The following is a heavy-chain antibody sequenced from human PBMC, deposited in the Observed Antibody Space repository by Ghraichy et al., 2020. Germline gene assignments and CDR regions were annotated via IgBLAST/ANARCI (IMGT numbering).Heavy chain of an antibody. Sequence: GGSLRLSCAASGFTFSDYYISWIRQAPGKGLEWVSYISSSGTTIYYADSVKGRFTISRDNAKNSLYLQMNSLRAEDTAVYYCARDGDRYCSSTSCQSGYYYYGMDVWGQGTTVTVSS. CDR2: ISSSGTTI. J-gene: IGHJ6*02. V-gene: IGHV3-11*01. CDR1: GFTFSDYY. CDR3: ARDGDRYCSSTSCQSGYYYYGMDV. D-gene: IGHD2-2*01.